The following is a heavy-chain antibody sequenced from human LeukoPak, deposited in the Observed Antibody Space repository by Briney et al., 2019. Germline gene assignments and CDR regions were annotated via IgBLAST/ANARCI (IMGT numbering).Heavy chain of an antibody. D-gene: IGHD3-10*01. Sequence: TLSLTCAVSGGSISSGDYSWSWIRQPPGKGLEWIGYIYRSGSTYYNPSLKSRVTMSLDRSKNQFSLKLSSVTAADTAVYYCASCMVRGVIRGFDIWGQGTMVTVSS. CDR2: IYRSGST. J-gene: IGHJ3*02. V-gene: IGHV4-30-2*01. CDR1: GGSISSGDYS. CDR3: ASCMVRGVIRGFDI.